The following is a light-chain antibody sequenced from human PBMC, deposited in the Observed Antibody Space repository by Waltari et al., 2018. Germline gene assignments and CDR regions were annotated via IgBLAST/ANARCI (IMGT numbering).Light chain of an antibody. Sequence: DIQMTQSPSTLSASVGDRVTITCRASQSVNIWLAWYQQKPGKAPKLLIYKASILESGVPSRFSGSGSGTEFTLTISSLQPDDIATYFCQQTYSSPPTFGLGTKVEIK. J-gene: IGKJ1*01. CDR1: QSVNIW. CDR2: KAS. V-gene: IGKV1-5*03. CDR3: QQTYSSPPT.